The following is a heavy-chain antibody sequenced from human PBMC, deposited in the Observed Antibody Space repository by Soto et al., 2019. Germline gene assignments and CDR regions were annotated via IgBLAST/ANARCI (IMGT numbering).Heavy chain of an antibody. V-gene: IGHV4-30-2*05. Sequence: SETLSLTCAVSGGSISSGGYSWSWIRQPPGKGLEWIGYIYYSGSTYYNPSLKSRVTISVDTSKNQFSLKLSSVTAADTAVYYFARDFNYYGSGSYYSWFDPWGQGTLVTVSS. D-gene: IGHD3-10*01. CDR3: ARDFNYYGSGSYYSWFDP. J-gene: IGHJ5*02. CDR1: GGSISSGGYS. CDR2: IYYSGST.